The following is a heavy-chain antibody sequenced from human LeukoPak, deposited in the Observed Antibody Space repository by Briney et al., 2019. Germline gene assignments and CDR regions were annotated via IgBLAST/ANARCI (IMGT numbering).Heavy chain of an antibody. CDR1: GGSISSYY. J-gene: IGHJ4*02. D-gene: IGHD6-13*01. CDR3: ARGGSSGWYGYYFDY. CDR2: IYYSGST. V-gene: IGHV4-59*01. Sequence: SETLSLTCTVSGGSISSYYWSWIRQPPGKGVEWIGYIYYSGSTNYNPSLKSRVTISVETSKNEFSLKLRSVTAADTAVYYCARGGSSGWYGYYFDYWGQGTLVTVSS.